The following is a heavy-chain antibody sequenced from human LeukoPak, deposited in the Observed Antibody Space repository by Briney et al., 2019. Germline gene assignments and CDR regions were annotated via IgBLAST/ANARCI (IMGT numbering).Heavy chain of an antibody. Sequence: GASVKVSCKASGGTFSSYAISWVRQAPGQGLEWMGGIIPIFGTANYAQKFQGRVTITADESTSTAYIELSSLRSEDTAVYYCARKATVTGQYYFDYWGQGTLVTVSS. D-gene: IGHD4-17*01. V-gene: IGHV1-69*01. CDR1: GGTFSSYA. CDR3: ARKATVTGQYYFDY. CDR2: IIPIFGTA. J-gene: IGHJ4*02.